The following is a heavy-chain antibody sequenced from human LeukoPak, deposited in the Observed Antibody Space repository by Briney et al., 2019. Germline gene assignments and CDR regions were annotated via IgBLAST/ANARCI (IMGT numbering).Heavy chain of an antibody. D-gene: IGHD3-22*01. V-gene: IGHV1-69*15. CDR3: ARIPLPYYYDSSGYYEALDY. CDR2: IIPKFATA. CDR1: GGTFSSYA. Sequence: GASVKVSCKASGGTFSSYAVSWVRQAPGQGLEWIGSIIPKFATANYAHNFQGRVTITADESTSTAYMELSSLRSEDTAVYYCARIPLPYYYDSSGYYEALDYWGQGTLVTVSS. J-gene: IGHJ4*02.